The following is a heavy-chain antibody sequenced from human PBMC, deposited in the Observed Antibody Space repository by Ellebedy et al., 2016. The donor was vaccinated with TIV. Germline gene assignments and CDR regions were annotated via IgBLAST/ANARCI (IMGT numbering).Heavy chain of an antibody. V-gene: IGHV3-33*01. CDR2: MYYDGSTI. D-gene: IGHD6-13*01. CDR3: TRDGRGGVSRSYY. Sequence: GESLKISCATSGFPFSSYGMHWVRQAPGKGLEWVALMYYDGSTIYDADSVKGRFTISRDTSKNTLYLRMNSQSVEDTAVYYCTRDGRGGVSRSYYWGQGTLVTVSA. CDR1: GFPFSSYG. J-gene: IGHJ4*02.